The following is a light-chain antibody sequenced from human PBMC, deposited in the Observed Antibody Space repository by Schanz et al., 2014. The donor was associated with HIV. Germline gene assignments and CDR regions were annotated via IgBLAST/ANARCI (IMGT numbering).Light chain of an antibody. J-gene: IGLJ1*01. CDR2: EVN. Sequence: QSALTQPPSASGSPGQSVTISCTGTSSDVGGYNYVSWYQQYPGKAPRLLISEVNKRPSGVPARFSGSKSDNTASLTVSGLQAEDEADYYCSSYAGSNNFVFGTGTKVTVL. CDR3: SSYAGSNNFV. V-gene: IGLV2-8*01. CDR1: SSDVGGYNY.